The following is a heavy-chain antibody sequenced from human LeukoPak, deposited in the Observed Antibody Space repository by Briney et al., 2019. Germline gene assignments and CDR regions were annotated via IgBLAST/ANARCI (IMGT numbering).Heavy chain of an antibody. CDR2: IYYSGST. V-gene: IGHV4-39*01. CDR1: GGSISSSSYY. D-gene: IGHD5-18*01. J-gene: IGHJ4*02. CDR3: ARQHARGYSYAQFDY. Sequence: SETLSLTCTVSGGSISSSSYYWGWLRQPPGKGLEWIGSIYYSGSTYYNPSLKSRVPISVDTSKNQFSLKLSSVTAADTAVYYCARQHARGYSYAQFDYWGQGTLVTVSS.